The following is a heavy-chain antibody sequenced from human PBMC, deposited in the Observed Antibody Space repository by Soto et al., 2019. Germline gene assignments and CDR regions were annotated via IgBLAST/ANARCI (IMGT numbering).Heavy chain of an antibody. Sequence: ASVKVSCKASGYTFTGYYMHWVRQAPGQGLEWMGWINPNSGGTNYAQKFQGWVTMTRDTSISTAYMELSRLRSDDTAVYYCARVRGPEFYVFWSGYYRDYYYYGMDVGGQGTTVTVSS. J-gene: IGHJ6*02. CDR2: INPNSGGT. CDR1: GYTFTGYY. CDR3: ARVRGPEFYVFWSGYYRDYYYYGMDV. V-gene: IGHV1-2*04. D-gene: IGHD3-3*01.